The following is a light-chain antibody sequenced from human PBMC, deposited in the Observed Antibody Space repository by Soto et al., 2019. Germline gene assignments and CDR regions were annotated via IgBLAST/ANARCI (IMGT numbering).Light chain of an antibody. CDR3: HQRQSWPRT. CDR2: QTS. J-gene: IGKJ1*01. V-gene: IGKV3D-15*03. CDR1: QYINTR. Sequence: EVVMTQSPATLSVSPGERVTLSCMASQYINTRLAWYQHRPGQAPRLLIYQTSIRAAGIPARFSASGSGTDFTLTISDVQPEDFALYYCHQRQSWPRTFGQGTKVDIK.